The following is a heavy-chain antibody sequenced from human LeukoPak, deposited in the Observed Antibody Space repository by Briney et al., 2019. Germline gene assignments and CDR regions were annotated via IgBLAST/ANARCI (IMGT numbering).Heavy chain of an antibody. CDR3: ARGWFGELY. J-gene: IGHJ4*02. V-gene: IGHV3-23*01. Sequence: GGSLRLSCAASGFTFSSYAMSWVRQAPEKGLEWVSAISGSGGSTYYADSVKGRFTISRDNAKNSLYLQMNSLRVEDTAVYYCARGWFGELYWGQGTLVTVSS. CDR1: GFTFSSYA. D-gene: IGHD3-10*01. CDR2: ISGSGGST.